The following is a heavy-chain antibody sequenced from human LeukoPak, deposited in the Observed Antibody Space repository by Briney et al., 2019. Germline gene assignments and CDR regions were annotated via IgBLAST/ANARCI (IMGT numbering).Heavy chain of an antibody. J-gene: IGHJ5*02. CDR3: ARDSGTTGEVKFDP. Sequence: MPSETLSLTCAVYGGSFSGYYWSWIRQPPGKGLEWIGEINHSGSTNQNPSLKSRVTISVDTSKNQFSLKLSSVTAADTAVYYCARDSGTTGEVKFDPWGQGTLVTVSS. CDR2: INHSGST. V-gene: IGHV4-34*01. D-gene: IGHD3-10*01. CDR1: GGSFSGYY.